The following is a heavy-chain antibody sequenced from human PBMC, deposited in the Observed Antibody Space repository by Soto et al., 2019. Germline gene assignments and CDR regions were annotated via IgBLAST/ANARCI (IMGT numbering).Heavy chain of an antibody. V-gene: IGHV3-30*18. CDR1: GFPFRSSG. J-gene: IGHJ6*02. CDR2: IAYEGSFN. D-gene: IGHD3-9*01. CDR3: AKGRQRYFDWPSYSYYGMDV. Sequence: AGSLVLSGECSGFPFRSSGMHWVRPAPGKGRLWVAVIAYEGSFNYYVDSVQGRFTISRDNSKNTLSLQMNSLRTEDTAVYYCAKGRQRYFDWPSYSYYGMDVWGQGTTVTVSS.